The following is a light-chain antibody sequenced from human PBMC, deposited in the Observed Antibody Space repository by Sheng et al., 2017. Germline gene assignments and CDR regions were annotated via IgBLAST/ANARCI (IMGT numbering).Light chain of an antibody. CDR2: DVT. CDR3: VSHTTSGTYV. CDR1: SSDVAAFDY. V-gene: IGLV2-14*03. Sequence: QSALTQPPSASGSPGQSVTISCTGTSSDVAAFDYVSWYQHHPGKVPKAMIYDVTYRPSGVSSRFSGSKSGNTASLTISGLQADDEADYYCVSHTTSGTYVFGTGTKVTV. J-gene: IGLJ1*01.